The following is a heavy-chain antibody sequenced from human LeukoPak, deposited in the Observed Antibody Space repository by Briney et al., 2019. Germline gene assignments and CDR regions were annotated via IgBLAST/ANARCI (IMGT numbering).Heavy chain of an antibody. CDR2: ISAYNGNT. CDR1: GYTFTSYG. J-gene: IGHJ3*02. V-gene: IGHV1-18*01. CDR3: VRMYYYDSSGYNDAFDI. Sequence: ASVKVSCKASGYTFTSYGISWVRQAPGQGLEWMGWISAYNGNTNYAQKLQGRVTMTTDTSTSTAYMELRSLRSDDTAVYYCVRMYYYDSSGYNDAFDIWGQGTMVTVSS. D-gene: IGHD3-22*01.